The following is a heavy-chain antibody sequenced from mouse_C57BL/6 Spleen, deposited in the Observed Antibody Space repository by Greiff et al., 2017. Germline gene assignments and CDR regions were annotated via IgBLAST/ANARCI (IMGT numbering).Heavy chain of an antibody. CDR1: GFTFSSYG. D-gene: IGHD2-1*01. Sequence: EVQVVESGGDLVKPGGSLKLSCAASGFTFSSYGMSWVRQTPDKRLEWVATISSGGSYTYYPDSVKGRFTISRDNAKNTLYLQMSSLKSEDTAMYYCARLHYGNYYFDYWGQGTTLTVSS. V-gene: IGHV5-6*01. CDR3: ARLHYGNYYFDY. J-gene: IGHJ2*01. CDR2: ISSGGSYT.